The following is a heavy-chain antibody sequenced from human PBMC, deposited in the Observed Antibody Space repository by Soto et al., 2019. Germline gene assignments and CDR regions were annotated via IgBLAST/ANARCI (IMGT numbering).Heavy chain of an antibody. D-gene: IGHD3-10*01. V-gene: IGHV1-8*01. Sequence: QVQLVQSGAEVKKPGASVKVSCKASGYTFTSYDINWVRQATGQGLEWMGWMNPNSGNTGYAQKFQGRVAMTRNTSIRTAYMELSSLRSEDTAVYYCASSGSGTGWFDPWGQGTLVTVSS. CDR1: GYTFTSYD. J-gene: IGHJ5*02. CDR3: ASSGSGTGWFDP. CDR2: MNPNSGNT.